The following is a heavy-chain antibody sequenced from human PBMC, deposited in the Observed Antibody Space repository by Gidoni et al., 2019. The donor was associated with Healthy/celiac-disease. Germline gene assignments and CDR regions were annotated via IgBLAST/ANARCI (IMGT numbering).Heavy chain of an antibody. D-gene: IGHD2-15*01. CDR1: GYTFSTAW. J-gene: IGHJ4*02. Sequence: EVELVESGGGLVKPGGSLRLSCAASGYTFSTAWMSWVRQAPEMGLAWVGRINSKSDGGTTHYVAPVPGRFTISRDDSKNTLYLQMNSLRTADTAVSYCTNDVCGGSRSIDYWGQGTLVPVSS. CDR3: TNDVCGGSRSIDY. CDR2: INSKSDGGTT. V-gene: IGHV3-15*01.